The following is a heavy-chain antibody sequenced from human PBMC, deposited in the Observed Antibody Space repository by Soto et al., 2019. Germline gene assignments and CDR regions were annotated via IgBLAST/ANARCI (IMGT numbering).Heavy chain of an antibody. J-gene: IGHJ4*02. CDR2: IYHSGST. V-gene: IGHV4-30-2*01. CDR3: ARGGGVTATGDDY. D-gene: IGHD2-15*01. CDR1: GGSINTATHS. Sequence: QLQLQESGSGLVKPSQTLSLTCAVSGGSINTATHSWSWIRQPPGKGLEWIGYIYHSGSTYYNPSVKSRVTISRDKTNSQCSLRLSSGTAADTAVYYCARGGGVTATGDDYWGQGILVTVSS.